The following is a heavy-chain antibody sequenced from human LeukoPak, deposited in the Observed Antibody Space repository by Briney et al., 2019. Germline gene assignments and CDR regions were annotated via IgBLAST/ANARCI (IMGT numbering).Heavy chain of an antibody. Sequence: GGSLRLSCAASGFTFSSYAMHWVRQAPGKRLEWVAVISYDGSNKYYADSVKGRFTISRDNSKNTLYLQMNSLRVDDTAVYYCAKDVRGEAAAQDSWGQGTLVIVSS. D-gene: IGHD6-13*01. CDR2: ISYDGSNK. V-gene: IGHV3-30*01. CDR3: AKDVRGEAAAQDS. CDR1: GFTFSSYA. J-gene: IGHJ4*02.